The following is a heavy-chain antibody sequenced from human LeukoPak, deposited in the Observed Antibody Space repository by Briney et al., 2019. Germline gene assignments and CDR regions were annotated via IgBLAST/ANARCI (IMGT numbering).Heavy chain of an antibody. CDR1: GGSIHSYY. D-gene: IGHD5-18*01. Sequence: SETLSLTCTVSGGSIHSYYWSWIRQPPGKGLEWIGYVYYNGNTNYNPSLKSRLTMSIDTSKNQFSLRLSSVTAADTAVYYCAKQRYTYGDFEYWGQGTLVTVSS. CDR3: AKQRYTYGDFEY. J-gene: IGHJ4*02. V-gene: IGHV4-59*08. CDR2: VYYNGNT.